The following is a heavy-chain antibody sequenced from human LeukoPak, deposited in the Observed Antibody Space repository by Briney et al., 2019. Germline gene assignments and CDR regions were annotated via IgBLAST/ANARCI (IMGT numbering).Heavy chain of an antibody. J-gene: IGHJ4*02. D-gene: IGHD3-3*01. V-gene: IGHV1-69*13. CDR2: IIPIFGTA. CDR3: AKVAANVLRFLEWLVTVDY. Sequence: RASVKVSCKASGGTFSSYAISWVRQAPGQGLEWMGGIIPIFGTANYAQKFQGRVTITADESTSTAYMELSSLRSEDTAVYYCAKVAANVLRFLEWLVTVDYWGQGTLVTVSS. CDR1: GGTFSSYA.